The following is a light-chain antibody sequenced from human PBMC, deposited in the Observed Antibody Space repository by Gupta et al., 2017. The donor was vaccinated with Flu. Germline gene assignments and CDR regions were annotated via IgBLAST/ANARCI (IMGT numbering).Light chain of an antibody. CDR2: GAS. CDR3: QQEGNSPKT. Sequence: DIVLTQSPGTLYLSPGERVLLSCRASQSVINNYLAWYQQKPGQAPRLLIAGASNRATAIPDRFSGSGSGTDFTLTISGQQPEDSAVYYCQQEGNSPKTFGQGTKVEIK. J-gene: IGKJ1*01. CDR1: QSVINNY. V-gene: IGKV3-20*01.